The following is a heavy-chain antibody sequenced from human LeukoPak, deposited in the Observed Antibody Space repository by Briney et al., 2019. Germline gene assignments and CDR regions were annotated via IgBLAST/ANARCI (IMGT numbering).Heavy chain of an antibody. Sequence: GGSLRLSCAASGFTVSSNYMSWVRQAPGKGLEWVSAISGSGGSTYYADSVKGRFTISRDNSKNTLFLQMDSLRAEDTAVYYCAKDLFSSSYYYDTNGYPFDYWGQGTLVTVSS. CDR2: ISGSGGST. V-gene: IGHV3-23*01. CDR1: GFTVSSNY. D-gene: IGHD3-22*01. CDR3: AKDLFSSSYYYDTNGYPFDY. J-gene: IGHJ4*02.